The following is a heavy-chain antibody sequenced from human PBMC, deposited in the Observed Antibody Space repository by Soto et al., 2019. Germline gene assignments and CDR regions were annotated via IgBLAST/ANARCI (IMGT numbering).Heavy chain of an antibody. V-gene: IGHV3-11*01. J-gene: IGHJ4*02. CDR1: GFTFSDYY. CDR2: ISSRGSSI. CDR3: ARGSTDSYPGSRIFDF. Sequence: GGSLRLSCAVSGFTFSDYYMSWIRQAPGKGLEWVSYISSRGSSIYYADSVKGRFTISRDNAKNSLYLQMNNLRVEDSALYYCARGSTDSYPGSRIFDFWGRGTLVTVSS. D-gene: IGHD3-10*01.